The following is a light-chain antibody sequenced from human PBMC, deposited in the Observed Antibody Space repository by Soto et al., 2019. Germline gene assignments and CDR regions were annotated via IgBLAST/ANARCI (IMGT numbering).Light chain of an antibody. CDR3: QHYDNWHPRT. CDR1: QSISTN. Sequence: EIVMTQSPATLSVSPGERATLSCGASQSISTNLAWYQQRPGQAPRLLIYGASTRATGISVRFSGSGSGTEFTLTISSLQSEDFAVYYCQHYDNWHPRTFGQGTKVDIK. CDR2: GAS. J-gene: IGKJ1*01. V-gene: IGKV3-15*01.